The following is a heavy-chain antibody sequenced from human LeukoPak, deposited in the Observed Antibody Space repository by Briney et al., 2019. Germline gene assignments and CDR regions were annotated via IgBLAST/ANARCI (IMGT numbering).Heavy chain of an antibody. J-gene: IGHJ5*02. V-gene: IGHV4-59*01. CDR2: IYYSGST. CDR3: AREEEEQQLVLWFDP. CDR1: GGSISSYY. Sequence: SETLSLTCTVSGGSISSYYWSWIRQPPGKGLEWIGYIYYSGSTNYNPSLKSRVTISVDTAKNQFSLKLSSVTAAGKAVHCCAREEEEQQLVLWFDPWGQGTLVTVSS. D-gene: IGHD6-13*01.